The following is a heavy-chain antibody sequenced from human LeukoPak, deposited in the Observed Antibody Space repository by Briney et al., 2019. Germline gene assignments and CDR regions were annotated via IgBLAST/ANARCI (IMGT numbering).Heavy chain of an antibody. CDR3: ATDHSVTMIVAHAFDI. Sequence: ASVKVSCKASGYTLTDLSVHWVRQAPGKGLEWMGGFDPEPGETNYAEKFQGRVTMTEDTSTDTAYMELSSLRSEDTAVYYCATDHSVTMIVAHAFDIWGQGTMVTASS. CDR1: GYTLTDLS. D-gene: IGHD3-22*01. J-gene: IGHJ3*02. V-gene: IGHV1-24*01. CDR2: FDPEPGET.